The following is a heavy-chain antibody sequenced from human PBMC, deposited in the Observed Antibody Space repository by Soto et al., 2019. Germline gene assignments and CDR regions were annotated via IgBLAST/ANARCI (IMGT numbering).Heavy chain of an antibody. Sequence: QVQLVQSGAEVKRPGSSVKVSCKASGGTFSSYPISWVRQAPGQGLEWMGGTNGNLGTGNYAQKFRGRLTITTDISTTTAYMELSSLTSKDTAVYYGARRDSHVYFRYFDNWGQGTLVTVSS. CDR2: TNGNLGTG. CDR1: GGTFSSYP. V-gene: IGHV1-69*06. CDR3: ARRDSHVYFRYFDN. D-gene: IGHD3-16*01. J-gene: IGHJ4*02.